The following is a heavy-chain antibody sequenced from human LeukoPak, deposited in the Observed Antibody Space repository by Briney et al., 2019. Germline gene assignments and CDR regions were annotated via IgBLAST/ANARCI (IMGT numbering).Heavy chain of an antibody. J-gene: IGHJ4*02. CDR1: GFTFSSYA. Sequence: GGSLRLSCAASGFTFSSYAMHWVRQAPGKGLEWMAVISYDGSNKYYADSVKGRFTISRDNSKNTLYLQMNSLRAEDTAVYYCARVPGYSSGWADYWGQGTLVTVSS. V-gene: IGHV3-30-3*01. CDR2: ISYDGSNK. CDR3: ARVPGYSSGWADY. D-gene: IGHD6-19*01.